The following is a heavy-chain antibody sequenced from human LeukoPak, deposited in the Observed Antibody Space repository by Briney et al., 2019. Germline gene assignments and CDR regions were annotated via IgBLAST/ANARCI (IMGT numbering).Heavy chain of an antibody. CDR1: GFTFSSYW. D-gene: IGHD3-9*01. V-gene: IGHV3-7*01. CDR2: IKQDGSEK. Sequence: GGSLRLSCAASGFTFSSYWMSWVRQAPGKGLEWVANIKQDGSEKYYVDSVKGRFTISRDNAKNSLYLQMNSLRAEDTAVYYCARREVDYDILTGYYRGTHFDYWGQGTLVTVSS. CDR3: ARREVDYDILTGYYRGTHFDY. J-gene: IGHJ4*02.